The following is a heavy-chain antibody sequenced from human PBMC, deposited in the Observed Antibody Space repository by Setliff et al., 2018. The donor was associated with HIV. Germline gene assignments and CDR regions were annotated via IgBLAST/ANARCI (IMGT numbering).Heavy chain of an antibody. J-gene: IGHJ4*02. CDR3: ARGGASRPDY. Sequence: GGSLRLSCAASGFTFSSYAMSWVRQAPGKGLEWVAYLSHTSSTTAYRDSVKGRFTISRDNAKRVLYLQMNSLRAEDTAVYYCARGGASRPDYWGRGTLVTVSS. D-gene: IGHD3-16*01. CDR1: GFTFSSYA. V-gene: IGHV3-48*01. CDR2: LSHTSSTT.